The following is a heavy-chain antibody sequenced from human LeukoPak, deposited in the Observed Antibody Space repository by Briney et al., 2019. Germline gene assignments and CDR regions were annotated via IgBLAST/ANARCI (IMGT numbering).Heavy chain of an antibody. V-gene: IGHV3-48*01. CDR2: ITYNSGTI. J-gene: IGHJ4*02. Sequence: PGVSLRLSCAASGFTFRSYDMQGARQAPRKGLEWVSCITYNSGTIFYAVSVKGGFTISRDNSKQTLYMPMNSVRADDTAVYYCAKGRLHTDYWGQGTLVTVSS. CDR3: AKGRLHTDY. CDR1: GFTFRSYD.